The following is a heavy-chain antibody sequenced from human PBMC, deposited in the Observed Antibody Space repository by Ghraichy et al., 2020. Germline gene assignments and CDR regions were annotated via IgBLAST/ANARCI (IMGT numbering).Heavy chain of an antibody. CDR3: ASPILSGSSSDY. CDR2: IYYSGST. D-gene: IGHD6-6*01. CDR1: GGSISSSSYY. J-gene: IGHJ4*02. V-gene: IGHV4-39*01. Sequence: SETLSLTCTVSGGSISSSSYYWGWIRQPPGKGLEWIGSIYYSGSTYYNPSLKSRVTISVDTSKNQFSLKLSSVTAADTAVYYCASPILSGSSSDYWGQGTLVTVSS.